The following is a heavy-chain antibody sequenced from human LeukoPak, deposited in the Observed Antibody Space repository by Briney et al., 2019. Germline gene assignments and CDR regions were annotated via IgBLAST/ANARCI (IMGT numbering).Heavy chain of an antibody. D-gene: IGHD2-15*01. Sequence: GGSLRLSCAASGFTFSSYGRHWVRQAPGKGLEWVAFIRYDGSNKYYADSVKGRFTISRDNSKNTLYLQMNSLRAEDTAVYYCAKAYFNCSGGSCYYPDAFDIWGQGTMVTVSS. V-gene: IGHV3-30*02. CDR3: AKAYFNCSGGSCYYPDAFDI. CDR2: IRYDGSNK. J-gene: IGHJ3*02. CDR1: GFTFSSYG.